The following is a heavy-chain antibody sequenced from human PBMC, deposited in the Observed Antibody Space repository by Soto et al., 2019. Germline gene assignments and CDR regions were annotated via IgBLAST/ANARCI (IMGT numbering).Heavy chain of an antibody. J-gene: IGHJ5*02. CDR1: GYSLTELS. V-gene: IGHV1-24*01. CDR3: ARDIGISRFWWFDP. CDR2: FDPEEDQT. Sequence: ASVKVSCKVSGYSLTELSLHWVRQAPGKGLEWMGGFDPEEDQTFYAQKFKGRVTVTEDTSTNTAYMELSSLRSDDTAVYFCARDIGISRFWWFDPRGQGTLVTVSS. D-gene: IGHD1-20*01.